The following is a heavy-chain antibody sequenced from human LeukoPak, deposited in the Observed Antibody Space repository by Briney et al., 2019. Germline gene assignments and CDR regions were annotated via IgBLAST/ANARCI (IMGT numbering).Heavy chain of an antibody. J-gene: IGHJ6*02. CDR1: GGSISSGDYY. V-gene: IGHV4-30-4*01. CDR3: ARGHSSSYYYYGMDV. Sequence: SETLSLTCTVSGGSISSGDYYWSWIRQLPGQGLEWIGYIYYSGSTYYNPSLKSRVTISVDTSKNQFSLKLSSVTAADTAVYYCARGHSSSYYYYGMDVWGQGTTVTVSS. CDR2: IYYSGST.